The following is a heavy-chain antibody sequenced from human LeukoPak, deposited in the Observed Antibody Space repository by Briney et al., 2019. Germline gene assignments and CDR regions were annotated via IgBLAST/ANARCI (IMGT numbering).Heavy chain of an antibody. CDR2: ISGSGGTT. D-gene: IGHD2-15*01. Sequence: GGSLTLSCAASGFTFSSYGMSWVRQAPGKGLEWVSAISGSGGTTYYADSVKGRFTISRDNSKNTLYLQMNSLRAEDTAVYYCAKNVERGAYCSGGSCYPYYYYYMDVWGKGTTVTISS. CDR3: AKNVERGAYCSGGSCYPYYYYYMDV. J-gene: IGHJ6*03. V-gene: IGHV3-23*01. CDR1: GFTFSSYG.